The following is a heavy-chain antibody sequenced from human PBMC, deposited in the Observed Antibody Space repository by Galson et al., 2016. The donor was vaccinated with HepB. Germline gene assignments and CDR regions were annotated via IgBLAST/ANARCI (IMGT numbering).Heavy chain of an antibody. CDR3: ARVRCIEGNFDY. V-gene: IGHV1-3*01. CDR1: GYTFTSYA. J-gene: IGHJ4*02. D-gene: IGHD2-8*01. CDR2: INVGNGNT. Sequence: SVKVSCKASGYTFTSYAIHWVRQAPGQRLEWMGWINVGNGNTEYSQKFQGRVTISRDTSATTAYMELSRLRSEDTAVYYCARVRCIEGNFDYWGQGALVTVSS.